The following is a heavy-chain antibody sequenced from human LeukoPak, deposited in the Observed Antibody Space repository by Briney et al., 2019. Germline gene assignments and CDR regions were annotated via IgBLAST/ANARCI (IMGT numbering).Heavy chain of an antibody. CDR3: AKRGYGDYGDDDAFDI. CDR2: ICGSGGST. J-gene: IGHJ3*02. Sequence: GGSLRLSCAASGFTFSSYAMSWVRQAPGKGLEWVSAICGSGGSTYYADSVKGRFTISRDNSKNTLYLQMNSLRAEDTAVYYCAKRGYGDYGDDDAFDIWGQGTMVTVSS. D-gene: IGHD4-17*01. CDR1: GFTFSSYA. V-gene: IGHV3-23*01.